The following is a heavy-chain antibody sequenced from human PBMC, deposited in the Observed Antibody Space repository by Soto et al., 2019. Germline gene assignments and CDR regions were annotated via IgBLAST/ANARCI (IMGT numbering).Heavy chain of an antibody. J-gene: IGHJ4*02. CDR2: IYWDDDK. CDR1: GFSLSTSGVG. Sequence: GSGPTLVNPTQTLTLTCTFSGFSLSTSGVGVGWIRQPPGKALEWLALIYWDDDKRYSPSLKSRLTITKDTSKNQVVLTMTNMDPVDTATYYCARIHLLDDVFGYFDYWGQGTLVTAPQ. CDR3: ARIHLLDDVFGYFDY. V-gene: IGHV2-5*02. D-gene: IGHD1-1*01.